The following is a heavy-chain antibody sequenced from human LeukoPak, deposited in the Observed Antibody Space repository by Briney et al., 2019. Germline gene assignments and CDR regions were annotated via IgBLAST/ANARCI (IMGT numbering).Heavy chain of an antibody. J-gene: IGHJ4*02. CDR1: GGSIGFSY. CDR2: KYASGSS. Sequence: SETLSLTCTVSGGSIGFSYWSWIRQSPGKGLEWIRYKYASGSSNYNPSLKSRDTLSIDTSKSQFSLKLRSATAADTAVYYCARHGGGVRSPFDYWGQGTVVTVSS. D-gene: IGHD3-16*01. V-gene: IGHV4-4*09. CDR3: ARHGGGVRSPFDY.